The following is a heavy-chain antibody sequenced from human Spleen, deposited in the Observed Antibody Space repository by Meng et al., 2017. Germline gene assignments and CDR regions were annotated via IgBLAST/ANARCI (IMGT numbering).Heavy chain of an antibody. CDR1: GFTFSNYA. D-gene: IGHD2-21*01. CDR3: ARAHITVILVARWGMDV. CDR2: ISFDGSIK. J-gene: IGHJ6*02. Sequence: GGSLRLSCAASGFTFSNYAMHWVRQAPGKGLEWVALISFDGSIKYYADSVKGRFTISRDNSKNTLYLQMNSLRPEDTAVYFCARAHITVILVARWGMDVWGHGTTVTVSS. V-gene: IGHV3-30*04.